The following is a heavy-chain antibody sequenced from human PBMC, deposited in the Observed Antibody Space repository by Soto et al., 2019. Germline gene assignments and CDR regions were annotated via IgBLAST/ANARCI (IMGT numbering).Heavy chain of an antibody. CDR2: IYYSGST. J-gene: IGHJ3*02. CDR3: ARDRVPNSSGWSGAFDI. V-gene: IGHV4-59*01. D-gene: IGHD6-19*01. Sequence: QVQLQESGPGLVKPSETLSLTCTVSGGSISSYYWSWIRQPPGKGLEWIGYIYYSGSTNYNPSLKSRVTISVDTSKNQFSLKLSSVTAADTAVYYCARDRVPNSSGWSGAFDIWGQGTMVTVSS. CDR1: GGSISSYY.